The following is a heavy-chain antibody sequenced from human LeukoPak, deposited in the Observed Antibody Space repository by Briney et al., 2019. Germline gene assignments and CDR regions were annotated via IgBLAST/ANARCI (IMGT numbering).Heavy chain of an antibody. V-gene: IGHV1-18*01. D-gene: IGHD6-19*01. CDR1: GGSFASYA. J-gene: IGHJ1*01. CDR3: ARLGVAGDPSSAEYFQH. CDR2: ISLYNPKT. Sequence: ASVKVSCKASGGSFASYAITWVRQAPGQGLDWMGWISLYNPKTNYAQKFQGRVTMTTDRSTSTAYMELMSLTSDDTAVYYCARLGVAGDPSSAEYFQHWGQGTLLTVSS.